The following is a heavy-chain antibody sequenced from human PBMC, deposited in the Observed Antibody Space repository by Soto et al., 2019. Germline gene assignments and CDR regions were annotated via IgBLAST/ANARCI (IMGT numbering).Heavy chain of an antibody. CDR1: GFSLSASGMC. V-gene: IGHV2-70*13. CDR3: ARNFRSGGCCGYSYGMDV. CDR2: IGWDDGK. J-gene: IGHJ6*02. D-gene: IGHD2-15*01. Sequence: SGPTLVNPTQTLTLTCTLSGFSLSASGMCVSWIRQPPGKALEWLALIGWDDGKYYSTSLKTRLTISRDTSKNQVVLTMTNMDPGDTGTYYCARNFRSGGCCGYSYGMDVWGQGTTVTVSS.